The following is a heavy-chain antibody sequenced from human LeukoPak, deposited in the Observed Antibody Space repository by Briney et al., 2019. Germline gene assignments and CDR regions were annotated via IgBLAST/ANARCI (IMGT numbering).Heavy chain of an antibody. D-gene: IGHD3-22*01. J-gene: IGHJ4*02. CDR1: GFTFSSYA. Sequence: GASLRLSCAASGFTFSSYAMSWVRQAPGKGLEWVPAISGSGGSTYYADSVKGRFTVSRDNSKNTLYLQMNSLRAEDTAVYYCAKDLYYYDSSGYCDYWGQGTLVTVSS. CDR3: AKDLYYYDSSGYCDY. CDR2: ISGSGGST. V-gene: IGHV3-23*01.